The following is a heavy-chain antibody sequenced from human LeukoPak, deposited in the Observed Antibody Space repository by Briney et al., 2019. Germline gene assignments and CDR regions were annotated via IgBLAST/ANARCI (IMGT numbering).Heavy chain of an antibody. V-gene: IGHV1-2*02. CDR3: ARDRTLNSDAFDI. D-gene: IGHD1-7*01. J-gene: IGHJ3*02. Sequence: ASVTVSCKASGYTFIGYYIHWVRQAPGQGREWMGWINPYSGGTNYAQTFQGRVTMTRDTSISTAYMELIALRSDDTAVYYCARDRTLNSDAFDIWGQGTMVTVSS. CDR2: INPYSGGT. CDR1: GYTFIGYY.